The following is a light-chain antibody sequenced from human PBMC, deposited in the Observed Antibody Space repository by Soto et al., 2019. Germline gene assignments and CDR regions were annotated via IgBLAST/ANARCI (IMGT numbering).Light chain of an antibody. CDR3: QQYDNLPLT. CDR1: QDISNY. V-gene: IGKV1-33*01. J-gene: IGKJ4*01. CDR2: DAS. Sequence: DIQMTQSPSSLSASVGDRVTIACQASQDISNYLNWYQQKPGNAPKLLIYDASNLETGVPSRFSGGGSATYFTFTISSLQPEDIATYYCQQYDNLPLTFGGGTKVDIK.